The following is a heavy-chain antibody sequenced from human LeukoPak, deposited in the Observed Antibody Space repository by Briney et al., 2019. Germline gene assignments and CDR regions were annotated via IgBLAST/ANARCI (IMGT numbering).Heavy chain of an antibody. Sequence: GASVKVSCKASGYTFTSYYMHWVRQAPGQGLEWMGWINPNSGGTNYAQKFQGRVTITRDTSISTAYMELSRLRSDDTAVYYCARNSGCSSTSCYQTLDVWGKGTTVTISS. CDR1: GYTFTSYY. D-gene: IGHD2-2*01. J-gene: IGHJ6*04. V-gene: IGHV1-2*02. CDR2: INPNSGGT. CDR3: ARNSGCSSTSCYQTLDV.